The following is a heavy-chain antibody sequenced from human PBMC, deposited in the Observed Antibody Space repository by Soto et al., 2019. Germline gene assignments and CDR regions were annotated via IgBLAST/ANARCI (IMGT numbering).Heavy chain of an antibody. Sequence: QVQLVESGGSVVQPGRSLRLSCAASGFTFTSYAMHWVRQAPGKGLEWVAVISYDGINEYYADSVKGRFTISRDNSKNTLFPHMSSLRVEDTAVYYCARDRLRLGELSLIGYFDYWGQGTLVTVSS. J-gene: IGHJ4*02. CDR1: GFTFTSYA. CDR2: ISYDGINE. D-gene: IGHD3-16*02. CDR3: ARDRLRLGELSLIGYFDY. V-gene: IGHV3-30*15.